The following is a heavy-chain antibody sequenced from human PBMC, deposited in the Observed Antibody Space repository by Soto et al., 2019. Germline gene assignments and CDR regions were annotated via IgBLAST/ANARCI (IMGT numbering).Heavy chain of an antibody. CDR1: GYTFRNYG. CDR2: VSAYNRNS. V-gene: IGHV1-18*01. Sequence: QVQLVQSGSEVKKPGASVRVTCKASGYTFRNYGISWVREAPGQGLEWRGWVSAYNRNSNYAQQFEDRVIMTADTATSTAYLELRGLRSDDTAIYYCARDRQWEPLLYWGQGTLVTVSS. J-gene: IGHJ4*02. CDR3: ARDRQWEPLLY. D-gene: IGHD1-26*01.